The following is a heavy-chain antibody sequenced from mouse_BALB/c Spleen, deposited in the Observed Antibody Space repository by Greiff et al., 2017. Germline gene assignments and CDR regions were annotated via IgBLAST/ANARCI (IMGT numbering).Heavy chain of an antibody. Sequence: QVQLQQPGAELVKPGASVKMSCKASGYTFTSYWMHWVKQRPGQGLEWIGVIDPSDSYTSYNQKFKGKATLTVDTSPSTAYMQLSSLTSEDSAVYYCTRLGDYTMDYWGQGTSVTVSS. CDR3: TRLGDYTMDY. CDR2: IDPSDSYT. D-gene: IGHD2-4*01. J-gene: IGHJ4*01. V-gene: IGHV1S127*01. CDR1: GYTFTSYW.